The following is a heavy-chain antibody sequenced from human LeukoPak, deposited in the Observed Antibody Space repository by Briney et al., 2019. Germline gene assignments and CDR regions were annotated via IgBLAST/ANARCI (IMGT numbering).Heavy chain of an antibody. CDR1: GGSINSYY. J-gene: IGHJ6*03. CDR3: ARALWAYSSISSGYYYYYMDV. V-gene: IGHV4-4*07. Sequence: SGALSLPCTVSGGSINSYYWSWIRQPAGEGLEGIGRIYTSGSTNYNPSLKSRVTMSVDTSKNQFSLKLSSVTAADTAVYYCARALWAYSSISSGYYYYYMDVWGKGTTVTVSS. CDR2: IYTSGST. D-gene: IGHD6-19*01.